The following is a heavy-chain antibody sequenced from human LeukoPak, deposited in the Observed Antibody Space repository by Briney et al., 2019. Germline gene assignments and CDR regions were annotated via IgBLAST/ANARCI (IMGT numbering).Heavy chain of an antibody. J-gene: IGHJ4*02. CDR1: GGSISSYY. CDR3: ARTNNTTNTT. D-gene: IGHD1-14*01. Sequence: SETLSLTCTVSGGSISSYYWSWIRQPPGKGVEWIGYSHYTGSSTYNPSLKSRVTMSVDTSNNLFSLKLSSVTASDTAVYYCARTNNTTNTTWGKGPRVTVSS. V-gene: IGHV4-59*01. CDR2: SHYTGSS.